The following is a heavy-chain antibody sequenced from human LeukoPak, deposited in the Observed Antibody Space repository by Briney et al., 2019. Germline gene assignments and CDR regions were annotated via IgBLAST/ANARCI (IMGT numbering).Heavy chain of an antibody. Sequence: AASVKVSCKASGGTFSSYAISWVRQAPGQGLEWMGGIIPIFGTANYAQKFQGRVTITADKSTSTVYMELSSLRSEDTAVYYCARGPQWLPQGQYFQHWGQGTLVTVSS. CDR1: GGTFSSYA. J-gene: IGHJ1*01. D-gene: IGHD6-19*01. CDR3: ARGPQWLPQGQYFQH. V-gene: IGHV1-69*06. CDR2: IIPIFGTA.